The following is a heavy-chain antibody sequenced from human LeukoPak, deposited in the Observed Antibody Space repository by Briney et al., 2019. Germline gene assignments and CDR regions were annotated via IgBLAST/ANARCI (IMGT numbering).Heavy chain of an antibody. D-gene: IGHD3-22*01. CDR3: ARVKRGWLPDFDY. J-gene: IGHJ4*02. CDR2: IYYSGST. CDR1: GGSISSYY. V-gene: IGHV4-59*01. Sequence: KPSETLSLTCTVSGGSISSYYWSWIRQPPGKGLEWIGYIYYSGSTNYNPSLKSRVTISVDTSKNQFSLKLSSVTAADTAVYYCARVKRGWLPDFDYWGQGTLVTVSS.